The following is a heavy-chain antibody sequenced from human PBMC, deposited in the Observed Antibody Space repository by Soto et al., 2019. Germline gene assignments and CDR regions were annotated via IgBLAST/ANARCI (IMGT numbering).Heavy chain of an antibody. J-gene: IGHJ4*02. V-gene: IGHV3-23*01. D-gene: IGHD5-12*01. CDR1: GFTFTNFA. Sequence: PGGSLRLSCAASGFTFTNFAMTWARQARVKGLEWGSVISGSGGSTYYADSVKGRFTISRDNYKNTLYLQMNSLRAEDTAVYYCAKGEDIVATTSFDYSGQGTLVTVSS. CDR2: ISGSGGST. CDR3: AKGEDIVATTSFDY.